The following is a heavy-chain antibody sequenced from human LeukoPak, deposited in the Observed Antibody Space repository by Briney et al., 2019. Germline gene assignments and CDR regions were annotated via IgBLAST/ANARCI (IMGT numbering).Heavy chain of an antibody. J-gene: IGHJ4*02. CDR3: ARDSGSGTYY. CDR1: GGSISNYY. D-gene: IGHD6-19*01. CDR2: IYYSGST. V-gene: IGHV4-59*01. Sequence: PSETLSLTCTVSGGSISNYYWTWIRQPPGKGLEWIGHIYYSGSTTYNPSLKSRVTISIDTSKNQFSLKLSSVTAADTAVYYCARDSGSGTYYWGQGTLVTVSS.